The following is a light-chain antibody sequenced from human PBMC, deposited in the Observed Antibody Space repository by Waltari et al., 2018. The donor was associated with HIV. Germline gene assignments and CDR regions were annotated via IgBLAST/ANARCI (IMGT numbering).Light chain of an antibody. V-gene: IGLV3-21*02. CDR1: NIGSKR. Sequence: SYVLTQPPSVSVAPGQTARMTCGGNNIGSKRLHWYQQKPGQAPVLVVYDERDRPAGIPERFSGSNSGNTATLTITSVEAGDEADYYCQVWESSTDDHQVVFGGGTKLTVL. CDR2: DER. J-gene: IGLJ2*01. CDR3: QVWESSTDDHQVV.